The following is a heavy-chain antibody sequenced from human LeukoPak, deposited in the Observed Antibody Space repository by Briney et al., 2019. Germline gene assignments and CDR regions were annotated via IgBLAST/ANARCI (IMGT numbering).Heavy chain of an antibody. V-gene: IGHV4-59*12. J-gene: IGHJ6*03. CDR3: AGGGSSSSFYYYYMDV. Sequence: SETLSLTCTVSGGSISSYYWSWIRQPPGKGLEWIGYIYYSGSTNYNPSLKSRVTISVDTSKNQFSLKLSSVTAADTAVYYCAGGGSSSSFYYYYMDVWGKGTTVTVSS. CDR1: GGSISSYY. D-gene: IGHD6-6*01. CDR2: IYYSGST.